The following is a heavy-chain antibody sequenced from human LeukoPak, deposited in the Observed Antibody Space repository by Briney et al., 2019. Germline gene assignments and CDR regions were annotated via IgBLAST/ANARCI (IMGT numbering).Heavy chain of an antibody. CDR2: IIPIFGTA. CDR1: GGTFSSYA. CDR3: ATGRDRSGYYYSLDY. D-gene: IGHD3-22*01. Sequence: SVKVSCKASGGTFSSYAISWVRQAPGQGLEWMGGIIPIFGTANYAQKFQGRVTITADESTSTAYMELSSLRSEDTAVYYCATGRDRSGYYYSLDYWGQGTLVTVSS. J-gene: IGHJ4*02. V-gene: IGHV1-69*13.